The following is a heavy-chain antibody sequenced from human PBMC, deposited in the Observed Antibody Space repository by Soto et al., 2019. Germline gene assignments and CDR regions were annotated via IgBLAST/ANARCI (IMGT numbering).Heavy chain of an antibody. CDR1: GGSISSYY. Sequence: SETLSLTCTVSGGSISSYYWSWIRQPPGKGLEWIGYIYYSGSTNYNPSLKSRVTISVDTSKNQFSLKLSSVTAADTAVYYCARHAGYCSSTSCYYFDYWGQGTLVTVSS. CDR3: ARHAGYCSSTSCYYFDY. J-gene: IGHJ4*02. CDR2: IYYSGST. D-gene: IGHD2-2*01. V-gene: IGHV4-59*08.